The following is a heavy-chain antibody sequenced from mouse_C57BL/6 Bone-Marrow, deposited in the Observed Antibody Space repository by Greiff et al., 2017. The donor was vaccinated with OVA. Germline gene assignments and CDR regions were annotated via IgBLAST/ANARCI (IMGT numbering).Heavy chain of an antibody. Sequence: DVKLVESGGDLVKPGGSLKLSCAASGFTFSSYGMSWVRQTPDKRLEWVATISSGGSYTYYPDSVKGRFTISRDNAKNTLYLQISSLKSEDTAMYYCASPYYGSSSAWFAYWGQGTLVTVSA. CDR1: GFTFSSYG. CDR2: ISSGGSYT. V-gene: IGHV5-6*02. J-gene: IGHJ3*01. D-gene: IGHD1-1*01. CDR3: ASPYYGSSSAWFAY.